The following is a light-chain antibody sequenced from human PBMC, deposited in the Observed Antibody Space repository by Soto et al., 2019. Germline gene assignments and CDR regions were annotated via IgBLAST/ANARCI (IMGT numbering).Light chain of an antibody. CDR1: QSVSGN. J-gene: IGKJ4*01. V-gene: IGKV3-15*01. Sequence: EIVLTQSPATPSVSPGERATLSCRASQSVSGNLAWYQQKPGQAPRLLIYGASTRATGIPARFSGSGSATEFTLTISSLQSEDFAIYYCQQYYAWPLTFGGGTKVDIK. CDR3: QQYYAWPLT. CDR2: GAS.